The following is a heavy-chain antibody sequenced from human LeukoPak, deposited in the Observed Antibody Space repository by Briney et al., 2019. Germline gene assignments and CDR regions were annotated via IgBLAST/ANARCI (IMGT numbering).Heavy chain of an antibody. CDR1: GGSISSSSYY. Sequence: PSETLSLTCTVSGGSISSSSYYWGWIRQPPGKGLEWIGSIYYSGSTYYNPSLKSRVTISVDTSKNQFSLKLSSVTAADTAVYYCARDGGSYNYFDYWGQGTLVTVSS. CDR3: ARDGGSYNYFDY. J-gene: IGHJ4*02. D-gene: IGHD1-26*01. CDR2: IYYSGST. V-gene: IGHV4-39*07.